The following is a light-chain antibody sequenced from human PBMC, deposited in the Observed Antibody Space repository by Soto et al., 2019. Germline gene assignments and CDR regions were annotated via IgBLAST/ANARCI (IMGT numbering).Light chain of an antibody. Sequence: EIVMTQSPATLSVSPGERATLSCRASQSVSSNLAWYQQKPGQAPRLLIYGASTRATGIPARFSGSWSGTEFTLTISSLQSEDFAGYYCQQYNNWPPWTFGQGPKVEIK. V-gene: IGKV3-15*01. J-gene: IGKJ1*01. CDR2: GAS. CDR1: QSVSSN. CDR3: QQYNNWPPWT.